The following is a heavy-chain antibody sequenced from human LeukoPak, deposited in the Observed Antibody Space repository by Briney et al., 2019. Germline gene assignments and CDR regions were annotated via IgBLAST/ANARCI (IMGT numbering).Heavy chain of an antibody. CDR1: GGSFSGYY. Sequence: SETLSLTCAVYGGSFSGYYWSWIRQPPVKGLEWIGEINHSGSTNYNPSLKSRVTISVDTSKNQFSLKLSSMTAADTAVYYCARGPSYCSSTSCYRVYYYGMDVWGQGTTVTVSS. D-gene: IGHD2-2*01. CDR3: ARGPSYCSSTSCYRVYYYGMDV. CDR2: INHSGST. J-gene: IGHJ6*02. V-gene: IGHV4-34*01.